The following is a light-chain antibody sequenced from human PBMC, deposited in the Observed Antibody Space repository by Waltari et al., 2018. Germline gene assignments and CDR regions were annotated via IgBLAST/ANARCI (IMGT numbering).Light chain of an antibody. J-gene: IGLJ3*02. Sequence: QSVLTQPPSVSGAPGQRVTISCPGSSSNIGTGYDVQWYQQLPGSAPKLPMFGNTNRPSGVPNRFSGSKSGASASLAITGLQAEDEAVYYCHSYDIGLTAWVFGGGTKLTVL. V-gene: IGLV1-40*01. CDR3: HSYDIGLTAWV. CDR1: SSNIGTGYD. CDR2: GNT.